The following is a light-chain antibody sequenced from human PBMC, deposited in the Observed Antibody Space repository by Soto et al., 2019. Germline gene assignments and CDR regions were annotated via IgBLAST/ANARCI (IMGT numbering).Light chain of an antibody. CDR3: CAYTGRNTVV. Sequence: QSALTQPPSVSGSPGQSITISCTGTSRDVGAYNFVSWYQQHPGKAPKLMIYDVSNRPSGVSARFSGSRSGDTASLTISGLQSEDEGDYYCCAYTGRNTVVFGGGTKVTVL. CDR1: SRDVGAYNF. CDR2: DVS. V-gene: IGLV2-11*01. J-gene: IGLJ3*02.